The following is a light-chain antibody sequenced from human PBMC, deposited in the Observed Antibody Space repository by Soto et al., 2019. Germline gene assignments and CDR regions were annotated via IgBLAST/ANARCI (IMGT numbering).Light chain of an antibody. CDR2: DVS. Sequence: QSALTQPRSVSGSPGQSVTISCTGTSSDVGGYNYVSWYLQHPGKAPKVMIYDVSKRPSGVPDRFSGSKSGNTASLTISGLQSEDEADYYCSSYAGSSNVFGTGTKLTVL. CDR1: SSDVGGYNY. J-gene: IGLJ1*01. V-gene: IGLV2-11*01. CDR3: SSYAGSSNV.